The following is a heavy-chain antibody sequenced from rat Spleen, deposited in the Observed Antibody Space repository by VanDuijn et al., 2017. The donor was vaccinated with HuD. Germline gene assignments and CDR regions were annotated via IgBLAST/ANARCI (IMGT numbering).Heavy chain of an antibody. Sequence: EVQLVESGGGLVQPGRSLKLSCAASGFTFSDYYMAWVRQAPTKGLEWVASLSPSGGSTYYPDSVKGRFTISRDNAKSTQYLQMDSLRSEDTATYYCATGLIYNNSDWGQGVMVTVSS. CDR2: LSPSGGST. CDR3: ATGLIYNNSD. V-gene: IGHV5-27*01. CDR1: GFTFSDYY. D-gene: IGHD1-10*01. J-gene: IGHJ2*01.